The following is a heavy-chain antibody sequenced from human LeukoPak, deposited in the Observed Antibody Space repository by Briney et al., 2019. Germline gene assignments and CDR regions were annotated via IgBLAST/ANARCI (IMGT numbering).Heavy chain of an antibody. D-gene: IGHD4-17*01. CDR2: ISWNSGSI. CDR1: GFTFDDYA. V-gene: IGHV3-9*01. J-gene: IGHJ4*02. CDR3: AKSRSTVTTEGTFDY. Sequence: GRSLRLSCAASGFTFDDYAMHWVRQAPGKGLEWVSGISWNSGSIGYADSVKGRFTISRDNAKNSLYLQMNSLRAEDTALYYCAKSRSTVTTEGTFDYWGQGTLVTVSS.